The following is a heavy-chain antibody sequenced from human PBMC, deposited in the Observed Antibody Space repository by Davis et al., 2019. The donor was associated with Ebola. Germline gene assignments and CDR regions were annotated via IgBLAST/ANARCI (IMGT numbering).Heavy chain of an antibody. J-gene: IGHJ3*02. V-gene: IGHV4-34*01. Sequence: MPGRSLRLSCTASGFTFGDYAMSWVRQAPGKGLEWIGEISQSGSTNYNPSLKSRVTISVDTSKNQFSLKLSSVTAADTAVYYCARRVPAAAFDIWGQGTMVTVSS. CDR1: GFTFGDYA. CDR2: ISQSGST. CDR3: ARRVPAAAFDI. D-gene: IGHD2-2*01.